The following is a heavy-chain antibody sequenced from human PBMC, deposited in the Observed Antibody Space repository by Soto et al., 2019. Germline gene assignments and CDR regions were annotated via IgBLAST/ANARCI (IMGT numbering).Heavy chain of an antibody. CDR3: AKDWGSSGWYNWFDP. CDR1: EFTFSTSG. V-gene: IGHV3-30*18. Sequence: QVQLVESGGGVVQSGRSLRLSCAASEFTFSTSGMHWIRQAPGKGLEWVAMISHDGGATYYVDSVKGRFTISRDTDKNTLHLQMDSLRPEDTATYYCAKDWGSSGWYNWFDPWGQGTLVTVSS. D-gene: IGHD6-13*01. J-gene: IGHJ5*02. CDR2: ISHDGGAT.